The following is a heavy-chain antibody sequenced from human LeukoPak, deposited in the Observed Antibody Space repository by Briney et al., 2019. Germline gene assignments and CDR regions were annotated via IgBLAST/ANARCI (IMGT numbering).Heavy chain of an antibody. V-gene: IGHV3-7*04. Sequence: GGSLRLSCAASGFTFSSYWMSWVRRAPGKGLEWVANIKQDGSEKYYVDSVKGRFTISRDNAKNSLYLQMNSLRAEDTAVYYCARVQRGIAVALDYWGQGTLATVSS. J-gene: IGHJ4*02. CDR3: ARVQRGIAVALDY. CDR1: GFTFSSYW. D-gene: IGHD6-19*01. CDR2: IKQDGSEK.